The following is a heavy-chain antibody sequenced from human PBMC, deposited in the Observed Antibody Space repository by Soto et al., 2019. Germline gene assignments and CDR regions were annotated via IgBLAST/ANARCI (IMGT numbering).Heavy chain of an antibody. Sequence: QVQLVQSGAEVKKHGASVKVSCKAYGYNFTSYYVHWVRQAPGQGLEWMGIINPSGGSTIYAQKFQGRVSMTRDTSTITFYMDLSSLRSEDTAMYYCARDGINSRSGRGNWCDPWVQGTLVTVSS. CDR1: GYNFTSYY. D-gene: IGHD6-13*01. CDR3: ARDGINSRSGRGNWCDP. J-gene: IGHJ5*02. CDR2: INPSGGST. V-gene: IGHV1-46*01.